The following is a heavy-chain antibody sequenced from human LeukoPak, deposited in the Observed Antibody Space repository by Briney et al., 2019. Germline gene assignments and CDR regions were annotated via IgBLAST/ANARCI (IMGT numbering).Heavy chain of an antibody. CDR3: ARETKLMGYSSGLGFNY. J-gene: IGHJ4*02. CDR1: GGSISSWY. V-gene: IGHV4-59*01. Sequence: KASETLSLTCTVSGGSISSWYWSWIRQPPGKGLEWIGYIYDSGNTNYNPSLKTRVTISVDTSKNQSSLNLSSVTAADTAVYYCARETKLMGYSSGLGFNYWGQGTLVTVSS. CDR2: IYDSGNT. D-gene: IGHD6-19*01.